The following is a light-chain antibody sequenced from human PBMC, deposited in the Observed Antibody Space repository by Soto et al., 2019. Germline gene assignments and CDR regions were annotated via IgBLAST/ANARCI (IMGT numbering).Light chain of an antibody. Sequence: AIQMTQSPSSLSASVGDRVTMTCRASQGIRNDLAWYQQKPGKAPKLLIYTASNLQSGVPSRFSGSGSGTDFTLTISSLQREDFATYYCLQDNNYPYTFGLGTKLE. CDR2: TAS. CDR3: LQDNNYPYT. J-gene: IGKJ2*01. CDR1: QGIRND. V-gene: IGKV1-6*01.